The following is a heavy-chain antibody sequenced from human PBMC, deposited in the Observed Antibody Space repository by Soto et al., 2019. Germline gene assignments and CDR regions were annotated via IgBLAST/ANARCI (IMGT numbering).Heavy chain of an antibody. V-gene: IGHV4-34*01. Sequence: QVQLQQWGAGLLKPSETLSLTCGVYGGSFSGYYWSWIRQPPGKGLEWIGEINHSGGTNYNPSLKSRVTRSVDTSKHQFSLKLSSVTAADTAVYYCARGTYGDHTPPGTWFDPWGQGTLVTVSS. CDR2: INHSGGT. CDR1: GGSFSGYY. D-gene: IGHD4-17*01. CDR3: ARGTYGDHTPPGTWFDP. J-gene: IGHJ5*02.